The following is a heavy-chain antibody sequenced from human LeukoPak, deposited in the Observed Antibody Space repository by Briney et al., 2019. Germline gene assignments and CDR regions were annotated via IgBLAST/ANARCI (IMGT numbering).Heavy chain of an antibody. D-gene: IGHD3-3*01. CDR2: IIPIFGTA. CDR3: ARAYDFWSGYYYFDY. CDR1: GGTFSSYA. V-gene: IGHV1-69*05. J-gene: IGHJ4*02. Sequence: GASVKVSCKASGGTFSSYAISWVRKAPGQGLEWMGGIIPIFGTANYAQKFQGRVTITTDESTSTAYMELSSLRSEDTAVYYCARAYDFWSGYYYFDYWGQGTLVTVSS.